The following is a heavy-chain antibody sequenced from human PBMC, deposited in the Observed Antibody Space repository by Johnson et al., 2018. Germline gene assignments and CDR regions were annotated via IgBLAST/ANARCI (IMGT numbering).Heavy chain of an antibody. V-gene: IGHV3-9*01. CDR2: ISWNSGSI. Sequence: VQLVQSGGGLVQPGRSLRLSCAASGFTFADYAMHWVRQAPGKGLEWVSGISWNSGSIGYADSVKGRFTISRENAKNSLYLQMNSLRAEDQALYYCAKDKQGVWGSYFAFDIWGQGTMVTVSS. D-gene: IGHD3-16*01. CDR1: GFTFADYA. J-gene: IGHJ3*02. CDR3: AKDKQGVWGSYFAFDI.